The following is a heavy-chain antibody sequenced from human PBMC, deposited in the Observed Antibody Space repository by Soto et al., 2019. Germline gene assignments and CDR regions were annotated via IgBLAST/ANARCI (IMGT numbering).Heavy chain of an antibody. CDR3: ARNREAKKIDI. V-gene: IGHV1-3*01. J-gene: IGHJ3*02. D-gene: IGHD1-26*01. Sequence: GASVKVSCKASGYTFTSYAMQWVRQAPGQRLEWMGWINAGNGNTKYSQKFQGRVTITRDTSASTAYMELSSLRSEDTAVYYCARNREAKKIDIWGQGTMVTVSS. CDR1: GYTFTSYA. CDR2: INAGNGNT.